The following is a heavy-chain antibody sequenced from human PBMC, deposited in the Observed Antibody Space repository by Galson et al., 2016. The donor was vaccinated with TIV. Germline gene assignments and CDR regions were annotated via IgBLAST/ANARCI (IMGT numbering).Heavy chain of an antibody. V-gene: IGHV5-51*01. J-gene: IGHJ4*02. Sequence: QSGAEVKKPGESLKISCRGSGSRFSDYWIGWVRQTPEEGLEWMGVIYPGASDTKYSPSFQGQVTISADKSINTAYLQWNRLKASDTAIYFCATLSSGRPNYFDNWGQGTQVIVSS. CDR3: ATLSSGRPNYFDN. CDR2: IYPGASDT. D-gene: IGHD6-19*01. CDR1: GSRFSDYW.